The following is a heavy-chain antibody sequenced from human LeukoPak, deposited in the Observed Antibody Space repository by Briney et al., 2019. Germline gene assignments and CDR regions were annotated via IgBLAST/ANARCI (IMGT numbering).Heavy chain of an antibody. CDR2: ISYDGSNK. D-gene: IGHD1-1*01. CDR1: GFTFSSYA. J-gene: IGHJ3*02. Sequence: PGRSLRLSCAASGFTFSSYAMHCVSQAPGKGLEWVAVISYDGSNKYYADSVKGRFTISRDNSKNTLYLQMNSLRAEDTAVYYCARGRVSNCRRKYGAFDIWGQGGMVGVCS. V-gene: IGHV3-30*01. CDR3: ARGRVSNCRRKYGAFDI.